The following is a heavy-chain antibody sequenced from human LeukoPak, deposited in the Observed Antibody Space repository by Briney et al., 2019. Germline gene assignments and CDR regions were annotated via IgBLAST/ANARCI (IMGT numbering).Heavy chain of an antibody. V-gene: IGHV4-39*01. CDR3: ARRPGEYGGNDFDY. CDR1: GGSINSRSDY. D-gene: IGHD4/OR15-4a*01. CDR2: IYYSGST. J-gene: IGHJ4*02. Sequence: SETLSLTCTVSGGSINSRSDYWGWIRQPPGKGLEWIGSIYYSGSTHYNPSLKSRVTMSIDTSKNQFSLKLSSVTAADTAVYYCARRPGEYGGNDFDYWGQGTLVTVSS.